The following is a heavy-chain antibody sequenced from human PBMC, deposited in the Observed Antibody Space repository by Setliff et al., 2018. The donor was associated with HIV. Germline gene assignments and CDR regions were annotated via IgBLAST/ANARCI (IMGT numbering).Heavy chain of an antibody. J-gene: IGHJ5*01. D-gene: IGHD3-10*02. CDR3: VKSLMFFNWFDS. CDR1: GFTFSNYA. CDR2: ISTNGDST. Sequence: GESLKISCSTSGFTFSNYAMHWVRQAPGKGPEYVSSISTNGDSTSYADLVKGRFTISRDNSKNTLYLQMSSLRTEDTAVYYCVKSLMFFNWFDSWGQGTLVTVSS. V-gene: IGHV3-64D*09.